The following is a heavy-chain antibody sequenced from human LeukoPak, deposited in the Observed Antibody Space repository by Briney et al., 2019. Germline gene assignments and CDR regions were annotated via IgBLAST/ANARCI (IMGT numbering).Heavy chain of an antibody. CDR1: GGSISSGSYY. CDR2: IYTSGST. V-gene: IGHV4-61*02. D-gene: IGHD4-17*01. J-gene: IGHJ4*02. CDR3: ARGSWDGDFDY. Sequence: SETLSLTRTVSGGSISSGSYYWSWIRQPAGKGLEWIGRIYTSGSTNYNPSLKSRVTISVDTSKNQFSLKLSSVTAADTAVYYCARGSWDGDFDYWGQGTLVTVSS.